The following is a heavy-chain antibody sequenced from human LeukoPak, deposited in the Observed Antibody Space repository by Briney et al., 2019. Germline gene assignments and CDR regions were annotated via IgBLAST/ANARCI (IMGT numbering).Heavy chain of an antibody. CDR1: GGSISSSSYY. Sequence: SETLSLTCTVSGGSISSSSYYWGWIRQPQGKGLEWIGSIYYSGSTYYNPSLKSRVTISVDTSKNQFSLKLSSVTAADTAVYYCASHRRMTGYSYYFDYWGQGTLVTVSS. D-gene: IGHD3-9*01. V-gene: IGHV4-39*01. CDR2: IYYSGST. J-gene: IGHJ4*02. CDR3: ASHRRMTGYSYYFDY.